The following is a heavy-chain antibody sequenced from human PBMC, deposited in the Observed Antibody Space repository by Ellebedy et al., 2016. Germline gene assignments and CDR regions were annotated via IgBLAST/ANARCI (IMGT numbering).Heavy chain of an antibody. J-gene: IGHJ4*02. CDR2: IWYDGSNK. CDR3: ARGDGSGSSDY. V-gene: IGHV3-33*03. D-gene: IGHD3-10*01. CDR1: GFTFSSYG. Sequence: GGSLRLSXAASGFTFSSYGMHWVRQAPGKGLEWVAVIWYDGSNKYYADSVKGRFTISRDNAKNSLYLQMNSLRAEDTAVYYCARGDGSGSSDYWGQGTLVTVSS.